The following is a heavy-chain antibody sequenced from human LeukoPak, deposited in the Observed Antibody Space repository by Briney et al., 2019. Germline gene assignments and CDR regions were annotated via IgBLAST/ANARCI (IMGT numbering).Heavy chain of an antibody. CDR3: ARGVSSSSWPLDY. D-gene: IGHD6-13*01. J-gene: IGHJ4*02. CDR1: GGSFSGYY. V-gene: IGHV4-34*01. CDR2: INHSGST. Sequence: SETLSRTCAVYGGSFSGYYWSWIRQPPGKGLEWIGEINHSGSTNYNPSLKSRVTISVDTSKNQFSLKLRSVTAADTAVYYCARGVSSSSWPLDYWGQGTLVTVSS.